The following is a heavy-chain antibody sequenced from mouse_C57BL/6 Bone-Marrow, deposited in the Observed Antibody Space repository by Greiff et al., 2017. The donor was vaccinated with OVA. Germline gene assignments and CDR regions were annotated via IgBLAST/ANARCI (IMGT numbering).Heavy chain of an antibody. J-gene: IGHJ2*01. CDR3: ARVYDYDGDYDD. Sequence: QVQLQQSGPELVKPGASVKISCKASGYAFSSSWMNWVKQRPGKGLEWIGLIYPGDGDTNYNGKFKGKATLTADKSSSTAYMKLSSLTSEDSAVYFCARVYDYDGDYDDWGQGTTLTVAS. CDR2: IYPGDGDT. CDR1: GYAFSSSW. V-gene: IGHV1-82*01. D-gene: IGHD2-4*01.